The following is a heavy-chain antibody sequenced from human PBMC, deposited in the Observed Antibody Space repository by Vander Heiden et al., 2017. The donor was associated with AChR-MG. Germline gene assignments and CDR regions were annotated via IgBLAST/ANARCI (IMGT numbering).Heavy chain of an antibody. CDR3: ARTVRAAPTESTIDY. CDR2: ISDNGGRT. CDR1: GFTFNNNA. Sequence: EVQLLESGGGLVQPGGSVRLSGAAAGFTFNNNAMNWVRQAPGRGLEWISAISDNGGRTYYAAFVKGRFTVARENSKNTVFLQMSSLRVADTAIYYCARTVRAAPTESTIDYWGQGTLVTVSS. V-gene: IGHV3-23*01. D-gene: IGHD2-15*01. J-gene: IGHJ4*02.